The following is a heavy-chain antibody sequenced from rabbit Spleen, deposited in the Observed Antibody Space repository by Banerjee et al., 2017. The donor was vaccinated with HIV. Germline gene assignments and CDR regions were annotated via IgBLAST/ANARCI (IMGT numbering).Heavy chain of an antibody. D-gene: IGHD8-1*01. J-gene: IGHJ6*01. CDR2: IYAGSSGNT. CDR3: ARDSGSSFSSYGMDL. V-gene: IGHV1S40*01. Sequence: QSLEESGGDLVKPGASLTLTCTASGVSFSSNHYMCWVRQAPGKGLEWIACIYAGSSGNTYSAIWAKGRFTISKTSSTTVTLQMTSLTAADTATYFCARDSGSSFSSYGMDLWGQGTLVTVS. CDR1: GVSFSSNHY.